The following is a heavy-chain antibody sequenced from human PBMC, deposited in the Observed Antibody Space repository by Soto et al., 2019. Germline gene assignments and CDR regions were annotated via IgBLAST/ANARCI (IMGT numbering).Heavy chain of an antibody. CDR3: ARDNWNSY. CDR1: GFTFNIYC. Sequence: EVQLVESGGGLVQPGGSLRLSCAASGFTFNIYCMHWVRQAPGKGLEWVSRIDNDGSATTYADSVKGRFTISRDNAKNTLFLKMNTMRVDDTDVYYCARDNWNSYWGQGTLFTVSS. V-gene: IGHV3-74*01. CDR2: IDNDGSAT. D-gene: IGHD1-1*01. J-gene: IGHJ4*02.